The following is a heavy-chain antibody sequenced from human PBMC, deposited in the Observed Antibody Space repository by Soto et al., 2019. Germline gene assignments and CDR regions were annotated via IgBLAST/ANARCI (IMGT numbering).Heavy chain of an antibody. Sequence: SETLSLTCAVYGGSFSGYYWSWIRQPPGKGLEWIGEINHSGGTNYNPSLKSRVTISVDTSKNQFSLKLSSVTAADTAVYYCARGLFCYDSSGRRCYYFDYWGPGTLVTVSS. CDR2: INHSGGT. V-gene: IGHV4-34*01. CDR3: ARGLFCYDSSGRRCYYFDY. J-gene: IGHJ4*02. CDR1: GGSFSGYY. D-gene: IGHD3-22*01.